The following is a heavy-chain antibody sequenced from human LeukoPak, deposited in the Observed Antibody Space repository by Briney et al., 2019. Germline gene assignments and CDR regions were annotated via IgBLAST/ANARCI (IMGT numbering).Heavy chain of an antibody. J-gene: IGHJ6*02. V-gene: IGHV4-39*01. CDR3: ARHPVAGNYYYYYGMDV. CDR1: GGSISSSSYY. CDR2: IYYSGST. Sequence: KPSETLSLTCTVSGGSISSSSYYWGWIRQPPGKGLEWIGSIYYSGSTYYNPSLKSRVTISVDTSKNQFSLKLSSVTAADTAVYYCARHPVAGNYYYYYGMDVWGQGTTVTVSS. D-gene: IGHD6-19*01.